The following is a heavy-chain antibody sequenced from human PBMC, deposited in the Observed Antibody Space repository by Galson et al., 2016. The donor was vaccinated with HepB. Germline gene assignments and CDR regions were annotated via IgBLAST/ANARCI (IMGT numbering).Heavy chain of an antibody. CDR2: INPASVST. Sequence: SVKVSCKASGYTLTNHYLHWVRQAPGQGLEWMGIINPASVSTTYAEKFQSRITMTRDTSTSTMYMELSSLRSEDTAVYYCARAGRTDYEFGTGSNGFDPWGQGTLVTVSS. J-gene: IGHJ5*02. CDR3: ARAGRTDYEFGTGSNGFDP. V-gene: IGHV1-46*03. D-gene: IGHD3-3*01. CDR1: GYTLTNHY.